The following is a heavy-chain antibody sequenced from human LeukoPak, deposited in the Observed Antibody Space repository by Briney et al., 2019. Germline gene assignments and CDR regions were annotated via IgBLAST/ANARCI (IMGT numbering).Heavy chain of an antibody. CDR3: ARGEYYDILTGYPRFDY. J-gene: IGHJ4*02. V-gene: IGHV1-69*01. D-gene: IGHD3-9*01. CDR1: GGTFNSYA. Sequence: SVTVSCKPSGGTFNSYAISWVRQAPGQGLEWMGGIFPIFGTANYAQKFQGKVTITADESTSTAYMELSSLRSEDTAVYYCARGEYYDILTGYPRFDYWGQGTLVSVSS. CDR2: IFPIFGTA.